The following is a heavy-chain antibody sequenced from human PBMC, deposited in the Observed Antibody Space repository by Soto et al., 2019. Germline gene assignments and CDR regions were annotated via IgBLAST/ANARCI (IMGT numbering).Heavy chain of an antibody. Sequence: SETLSLTCTVSGGSISSYYWSWIRQPPGKGLEWIGFIYYSGSTNYNPSLESRVTISVDTSKNQFSLRLSSVTAADTAVYYCARDRPVREYYYDMDVWGQGTTVTVSS. CDR1: GGSISSYY. CDR2: IYYSGST. D-gene: IGHD6-19*01. CDR3: ARDRPVREYYYDMDV. J-gene: IGHJ6*02. V-gene: IGHV4-59*01.